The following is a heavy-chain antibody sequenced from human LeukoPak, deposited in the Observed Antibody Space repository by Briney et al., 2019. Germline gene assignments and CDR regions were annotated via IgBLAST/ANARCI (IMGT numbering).Heavy chain of an antibody. D-gene: IGHD1-1*01. CDR2: INPNSGGT. V-gene: IGHV1-2*02. J-gene: IGHJ4*02. CDR1: GYTFTGYY. CDR3: PRVIERHFGS. Sequence: ASVKVSCKASGYTFTGYYIHWVRQAPGQGLEWMGWINPNSGGTNYAQKFQGRVTMTRDTSISTAYMELSRLRSDDTAVYNCPRVIERHFGSWGQGTLVTVSS.